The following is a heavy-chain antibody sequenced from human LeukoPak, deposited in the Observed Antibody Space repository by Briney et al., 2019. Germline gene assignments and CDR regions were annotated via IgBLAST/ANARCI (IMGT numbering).Heavy chain of an antibody. V-gene: IGHV1-69*13. CDR3: ARGGAAAGYFDY. Sequence: SVKVSCKASGYTFTSYYMHWVRPAPGQGLEWMGGIIPIFGTANYAQKFQGRGTSTADESTSTAYMELSSLRSEDTAVYYCARGGAAAGYFDYWGQGTLVTVSS. D-gene: IGHD6-13*01. CDR1: GYTFTSYY. J-gene: IGHJ4*02. CDR2: IIPIFGTA.